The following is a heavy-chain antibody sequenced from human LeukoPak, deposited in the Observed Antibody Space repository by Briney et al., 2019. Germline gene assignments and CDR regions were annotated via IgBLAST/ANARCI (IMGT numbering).Heavy chain of an antibody. J-gene: IGHJ3*02. CDR1: GGSISSSYW. V-gene: IGHV4-4*02. CDR2: IYHSGST. CDR3: ARRRNDAFDI. Sequence: SETLSLTCGVSGGSISSSYWWSWVRQSPGKGREWIGEIYHSGSTNYNPSLKSRVTISVDQSKNQFSLKLSSVTAADTAVYYCARRRNDAFDIWGQGTMVTVSS.